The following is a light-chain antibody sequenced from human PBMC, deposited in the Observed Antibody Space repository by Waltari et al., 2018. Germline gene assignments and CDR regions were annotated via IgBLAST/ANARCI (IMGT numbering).Light chain of an antibody. CDR1: QSVLYSYNNKNY. J-gene: IGKJ5*01. Sequence: DIVMTQSPDSLAVSLGERATINCKSSQSVLYSYNNKNYLAWYQQKPGQPPKLLIYWASTRESGVPDRFPGSGSGTDFTLTISSLQAEDVAVYYCQQYYSDLLITFGQGTRLEIK. CDR2: WAS. V-gene: IGKV4-1*01. CDR3: QQYYSDLLIT.